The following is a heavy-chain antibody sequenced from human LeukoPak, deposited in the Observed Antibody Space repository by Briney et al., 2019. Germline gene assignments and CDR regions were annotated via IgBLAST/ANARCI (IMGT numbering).Heavy chain of an antibody. Sequence: GGSLRLSCAASGFTFSSYAMSWVRQAPGKGLEGVSAISGSGGSTYYADSVKGRFTISRDNSKNTLYLQMNSLRAEDTAVYYCAKDFDVDRDYGRPNDYWAQGPLVTVSS. CDR3: AKDFDVDRDYGRPNDY. J-gene: IGHJ4*02. D-gene: IGHD4/OR15-4a*01. V-gene: IGHV3-23*01. CDR1: GFTFSSYA. CDR2: ISGSGGST.